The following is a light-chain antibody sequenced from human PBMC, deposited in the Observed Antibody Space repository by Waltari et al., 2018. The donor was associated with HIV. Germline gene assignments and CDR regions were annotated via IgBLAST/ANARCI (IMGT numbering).Light chain of an antibody. CDR3: GTWDASLSVGV. CDR1: SSTFGNAF. V-gene: IGLV1-51*01. Sequence: QSVLTQPTSVSAAPGQKVTISCSVSSTFGNAFVSCYQHLPVSAPKLLIYDNNKRPSGISDRFSGSKSGTSATLGITGLQTGDEADYYCGTWDASLSVGVFGGGTKLTVL. J-gene: IGLJ3*02. CDR2: DNN.